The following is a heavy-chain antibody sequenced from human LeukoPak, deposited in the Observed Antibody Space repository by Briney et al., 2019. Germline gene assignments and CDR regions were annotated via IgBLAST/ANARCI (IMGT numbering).Heavy chain of an antibody. CDR2: ISGYNDNT. CDR3: ARGRYPHTSSWYGDAFDI. CDR1: GYTFTSYG. Sequence: ASVKVSCKASGYTFTSYGISWVRQAPGQGLEWMGWISGYNDNTNYAQNLQGRVTMTTDTSTSTAYMELRSLRSDDTAVYYCARGRYPHTSSWYGDAFDIWGQGTMVTVSS. D-gene: IGHD6-13*01. V-gene: IGHV1-18*01. J-gene: IGHJ3*02.